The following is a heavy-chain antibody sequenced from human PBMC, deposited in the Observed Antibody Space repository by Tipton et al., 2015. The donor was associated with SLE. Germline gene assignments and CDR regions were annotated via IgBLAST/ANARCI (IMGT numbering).Heavy chain of an antibody. CDR3: AKGTYSSGYPDAFDI. CDR2: ISYDGSNK. D-gene: IGHD3-22*01. J-gene: IGHJ3*02. Sequence: SLRLSCAASGFTFSSYGMHWVRQAPGKGLEWVAVISYDGSNKYYADSVKGRFTISRDNSKNTLYLQMNSLRAEDTAVYYCAKGTYSSGYPDAFDIWGQGTMVTVSS. V-gene: IGHV3-30*18. CDR1: GFTFSSYG.